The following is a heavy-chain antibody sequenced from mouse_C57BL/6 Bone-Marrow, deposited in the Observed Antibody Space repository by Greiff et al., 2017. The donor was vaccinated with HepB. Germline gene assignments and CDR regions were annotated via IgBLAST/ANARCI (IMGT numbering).Heavy chain of an antibody. CDR2: IDPENGDT. CDR3: TTGWAWFAY. V-gene: IGHV14-4*01. J-gene: IGHJ3*01. D-gene: IGHD3-3*01. CDR1: GFNIKDDY. Sequence: EVQLQQSGAELVRPGASVKLSCTASGFNIKDDYMHWVKQMPEQGLEWIGWIDPENGDTEYASKFQGKATITADTSSNTAYLQLSSLTSEDTAVYYCTTGWAWFAYWGQGTRVTVSA.